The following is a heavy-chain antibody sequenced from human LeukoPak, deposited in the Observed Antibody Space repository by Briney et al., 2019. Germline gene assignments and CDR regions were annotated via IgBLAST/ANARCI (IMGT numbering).Heavy chain of an antibody. CDR2: ISAYNGNT. D-gene: IGHD6-13*01. V-gene: IGHV1-18*01. Sequence: GASVKVSCKTSGYTFTNYGISWVRQAPGLGLEWMGWISAYNGNTNYAQKVQGRVTMTTDTSTSTAHMELRSLRFDDTAVYYCARDQSVRLLQTSSTYFKHVFAIWGQGSMVTVSS. CDR3: ARDQSVRLLQTSSTYFKHVFAI. CDR1: GYTFTNYG. J-gene: IGHJ3*02.